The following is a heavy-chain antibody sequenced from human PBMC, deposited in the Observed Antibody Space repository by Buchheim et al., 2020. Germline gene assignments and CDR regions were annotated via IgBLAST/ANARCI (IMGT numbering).Heavy chain of an antibody. D-gene: IGHD6-19*01. CDR2: FYSGGSP. V-gene: IGHV3-66*01. Sequence: EVQLVESGGGLVQPGGSLRLSCAASGFTVSSNYMSWVRQAPGKGLEWVSVFYSGGSPYYADSVKGRSTLSRDNSKNTLYLQMNSLRAKDTAVYYCARDFDYQWLAYWGQGTL. CDR3: ARDFDYQWLAY. J-gene: IGHJ4*02. CDR1: GFTVSSNY.